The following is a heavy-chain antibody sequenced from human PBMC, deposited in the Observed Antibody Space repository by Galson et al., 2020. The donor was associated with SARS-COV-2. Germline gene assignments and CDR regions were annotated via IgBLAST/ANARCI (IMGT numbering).Heavy chain of an antibody. CDR1: GFTFSSYA. J-gene: IGHJ6*02. CDR2: ISYDGTNK. D-gene: IGHD3-16*02. CDR3: VIGGYRYYYGLVV. V-gene: IGHV3-30*04. Sequence: TGGSLRLSCAASGFTFSSYAMHWVRQAPGKGLEWVAVISYDGTNKLYADFVKGRYTISRDNFKNTLNLQMNSLTTEDTAVYYCVIGGYRYYYGLVVWGQGTTVTVSS.